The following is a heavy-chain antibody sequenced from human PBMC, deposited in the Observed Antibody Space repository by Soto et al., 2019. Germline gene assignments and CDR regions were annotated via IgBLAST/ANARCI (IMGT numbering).Heavy chain of an antibody. D-gene: IGHD2-8*02. CDR1: GFTFSSYW. J-gene: IGHJ4*02. CDR2: IKQDGSEK. Sequence: GGSLRLSCAASGFTFSSYWMSWVRQAPGKGLEWVANIKQDGSEKYYVDSVKGRFTISRDNAKNSLYLQMNSLRAEDTAVYYCATLSGGVCYTCFDYWGQGTLVTVSS. CDR3: ATLSGGVCYTCFDY. V-gene: IGHV3-7*03.